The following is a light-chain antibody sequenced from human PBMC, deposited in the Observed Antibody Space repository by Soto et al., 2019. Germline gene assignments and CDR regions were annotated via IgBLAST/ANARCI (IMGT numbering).Light chain of an antibody. CDR3: QQYETLPIT. J-gene: IGKJ5*01. V-gene: IGKV1-33*01. CDR1: QDIGNY. CDR2: DAS. Sequence: DIQMTQSPSSLSASVGDRVSITCQASQDIGNYLNWYQQIPGKAPKLLIFDASNLESGVPSRFSGSGSGTVFTFTISSLQPEDIATYYCQQYETLPITFGQGTRLEIK.